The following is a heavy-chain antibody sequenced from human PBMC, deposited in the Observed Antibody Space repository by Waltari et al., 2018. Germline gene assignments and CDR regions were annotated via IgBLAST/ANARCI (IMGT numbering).Heavy chain of an antibody. Sequence: QLQLQESGPGLVKPSETLSLTCTASGGSISSSSYYWGWIRQPPGKGLEWIGSIYYSGSTYYNPSLKSRVTISVDTSKNQFSLKLSSVTAADTAVYYCARGLTMVRGVPGWFDPWGQGTLVTVSS. J-gene: IGHJ5*02. V-gene: IGHV4-39*07. CDR2: IYYSGST. CDR3: ARGLTMVRGVPGWFDP. CDR1: GGSISSSSYY. D-gene: IGHD3-10*01.